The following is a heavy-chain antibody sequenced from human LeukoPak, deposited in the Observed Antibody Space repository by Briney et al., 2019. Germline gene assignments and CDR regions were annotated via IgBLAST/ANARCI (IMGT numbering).Heavy chain of an antibody. CDR1: GYTMTIHG. CDR2: ISAYNGKT. D-gene: IGHD6-6*01. CDR3: ARDSEYSSSVY. V-gene: IGHV1-18*01. J-gene: IGHJ4*02. Sequence: GASVKVSCKASGYTMTIHGISWVRQAPGQGLEWMGWISAYNGKTNFAQRFQRRVTMTTDTSTNTAYMELRSLRSDDTAVYYCARDSEYSSSVYWGQGTLVTVSS.